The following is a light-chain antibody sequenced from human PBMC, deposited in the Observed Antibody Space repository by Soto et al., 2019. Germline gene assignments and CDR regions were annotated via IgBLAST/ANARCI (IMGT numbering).Light chain of an antibody. CDR3: QSYDSSLSGGV. CDR1: SSNIGAGYD. Sequence: QLVLTQPPSVSGAPGQRVTISCTGGSSNIGAGYDVHWYQQLPGTAPKLLIYGNSNRPSGVPDRFSGSKSGTSASLAITGLQAEDEADYYCQSYDSSLSGGVFGGGTKLTVL. V-gene: IGLV1-40*01. J-gene: IGLJ3*02. CDR2: GNS.